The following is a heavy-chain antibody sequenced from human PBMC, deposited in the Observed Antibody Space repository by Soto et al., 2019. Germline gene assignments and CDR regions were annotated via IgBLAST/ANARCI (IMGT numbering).Heavy chain of an antibody. V-gene: IGHV3-23*01. CDR3: AKPSRSYFVFDWFDP. D-gene: IGHD3-10*01. J-gene: IGHJ5*02. Sequence: HPGGSLRLSCAASGFTFISYAMSWVRQAPGKGPEWVSAISGSGGSTYYADSVKGRFTISRDNSKNTLYLQMNSLRAEDTAVYYCAKPSRSYFVFDWFDPWGQGTLVTVSS. CDR2: ISGSGGST. CDR1: GFTFISYA.